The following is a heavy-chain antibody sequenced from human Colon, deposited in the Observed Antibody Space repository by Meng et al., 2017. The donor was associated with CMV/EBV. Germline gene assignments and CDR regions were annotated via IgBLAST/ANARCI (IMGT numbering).Heavy chain of an antibody. CDR3: ARGGGYERGLDY. CDR1: GYTFTGYY. J-gene: IGHJ4*02. CDR2: INPNSGGT. D-gene: IGHD5-12*01. Sequence: GESLKISCKASGYTFTGYYMHWVRQAPGQGLEWMGWINPNSGGTNYAQKFQGRVTMTRDTSISTAYMELSRLRSDDTAVYYCARGGGYERGLDYWGQGTLVTVSS. V-gene: IGHV1-2*02.